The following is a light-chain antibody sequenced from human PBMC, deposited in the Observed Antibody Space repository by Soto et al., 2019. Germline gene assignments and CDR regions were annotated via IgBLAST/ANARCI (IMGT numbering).Light chain of an antibody. CDR3: SSYTSSSTLLYV. V-gene: IGLV2-14*01. J-gene: IGLJ1*01. Sequence: QSALTQPASVSGSPGQSITISCTGTSSDVGGYNYVSWYQQHPGKAPKLMIYDVSNRPSGVSNRFSGSKSGNTASLTISGLQAEDEADYSGSSYTSSSTLLYVFGSGTKVTVL. CDR1: SSDVGGYNY. CDR2: DVS.